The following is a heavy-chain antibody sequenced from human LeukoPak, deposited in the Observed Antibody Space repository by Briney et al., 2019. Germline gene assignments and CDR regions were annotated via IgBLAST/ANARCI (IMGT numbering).Heavy chain of an antibody. J-gene: IGHJ4*02. Sequence: PSETLSLTCTVSGASISSSNYFWDWTRQHPGKGLEWIGYIYYSGSTYYNPSLKSRVTISVDTSKNQFSLKLSSVTAADTAVYYCARGEYDSSGYYYAIWGQGTLVTVSS. D-gene: IGHD3-22*01. CDR2: IYYSGST. CDR3: ARGEYDSSGYYYAI. CDR1: GASISSSNYF. V-gene: IGHV4-31*03.